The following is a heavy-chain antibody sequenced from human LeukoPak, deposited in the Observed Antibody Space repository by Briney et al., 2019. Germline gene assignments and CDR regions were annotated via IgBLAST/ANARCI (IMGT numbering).Heavy chain of an antibody. CDR1: GFTFDDYA. CDR3: AKVVVREVTFCPIDY. D-gene: IGHD2-2*01. J-gene: IGHJ4*02. V-gene: IGHV3-43*02. CDR2: ISGDGGTT. Sequence: GGSLRLSCETSGFTFDDYAMEWVRRGPGKNLEWVSLISGDGGTTHYADSVQGRFTVSRDNNKNSLYLQMNSLRTEDTAFYYCAKVVVREVTFCPIDYWGQGTLVTVSS.